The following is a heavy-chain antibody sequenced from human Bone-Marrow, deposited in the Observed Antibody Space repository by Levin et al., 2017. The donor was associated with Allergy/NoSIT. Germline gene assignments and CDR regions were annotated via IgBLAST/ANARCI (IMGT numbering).Heavy chain of an antibody. Sequence: QAGGSLRLSCAASGFTFSSYSMNWVRQAPGKGLEWVSYISSSSSTIYYADSVKGRFTISRDNAKNSLYLQMNSLRAEDTAVYYCAREGDTYYDFWSGYYPLYYFDYWGQGTLVTVSS. CDR1: GFTFSSYS. D-gene: IGHD3-3*01. CDR3: AREGDTYYDFWSGYYPLYYFDY. CDR2: ISSSSSTI. V-gene: IGHV3-48*01. J-gene: IGHJ4*02.